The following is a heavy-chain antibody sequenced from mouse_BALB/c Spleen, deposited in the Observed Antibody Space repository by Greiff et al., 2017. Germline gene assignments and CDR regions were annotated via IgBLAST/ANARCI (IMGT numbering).Heavy chain of an antibody. J-gene: IGHJ2*01. D-gene: IGHD2-14*01. CDR3: AKDYYRRGYFDY. V-gene: IGHV1S29*02. CDR2: IYPYNGGT. CDR1: GYTFTDYN. Sequence: VQLQQSGPELVKPGASVKISCKASGYTFTDYNMHWVKQSHGKSLEWIGYIYPYNGGTGYNQKFKSKATLTVDNSSSTAYMELRSLTSEDSAVYYCAKDYYRRGYFDYWGQGTTLTVSS.